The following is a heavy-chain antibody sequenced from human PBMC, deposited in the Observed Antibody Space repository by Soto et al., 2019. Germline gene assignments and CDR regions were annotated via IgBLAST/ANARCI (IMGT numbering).Heavy chain of an antibody. CDR2: SIPIFGTA. J-gene: IGHJ4*02. V-gene: IGHV1-69*12. CDR1: GGTFSSYA. CDR3: ASEGEYGYNSY. D-gene: IGHD5-12*01. Sequence: QVQLLQSGAEVKKPGSSVKVSCKASGGTFSSYAISWVRQAPGQGLEWMGGSIPIFGTANYAQKFQGRVTITADESTSTAYMELSSLRSEDPAVYDGASEGEYGYNSYWVQGTLVTDSS.